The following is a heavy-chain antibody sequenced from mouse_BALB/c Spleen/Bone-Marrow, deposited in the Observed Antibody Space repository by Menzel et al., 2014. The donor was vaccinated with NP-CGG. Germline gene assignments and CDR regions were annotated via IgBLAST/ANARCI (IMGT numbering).Heavy chain of an antibody. D-gene: IGHD2-3*01. Sequence: QVQLQQSGPELVKPGASVRISCKASGYAFSNSWMNWVKQRPGQGLEWIGRIYPGDGDTYYNGKFKGKATLTADKSSSTAYMQLSSLTYVDSAVYFCARSDGYRALDYWGQGTSVTVSS. CDR3: ARSDGYRALDY. V-gene: IGHV1-82*01. J-gene: IGHJ4*01. CDR1: GYAFSNSW. CDR2: IYPGDGDT.